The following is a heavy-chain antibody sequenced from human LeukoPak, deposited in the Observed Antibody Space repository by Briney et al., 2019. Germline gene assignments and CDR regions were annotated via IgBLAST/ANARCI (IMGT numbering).Heavy chain of an antibody. J-gene: IGHJ4*02. V-gene: IGHV1-18*01. CDR1: GYTFTSYG. CDR2: IGAYNGNT. Sequence: ASVKVSCKASGYTFTSYGISWVRQAPGQGLEWVGWIGAYNGNTNYAQKFQGRVTMTTDTSTSTDYMELKSLRSDDTDVYYCARDRYYYDTSGYYTHFDYWGQGTLVTVSS. D-gene: IGHD3-22*01. CDR3: ARDRYYYDTSGYYTHFDY.